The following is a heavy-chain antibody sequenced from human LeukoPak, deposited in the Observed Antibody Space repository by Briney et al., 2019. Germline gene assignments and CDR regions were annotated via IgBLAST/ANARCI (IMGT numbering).Heavy chain of an antibody. Sequence: GGSLRLSCSASGFTFSSYAMHWVRQAPGKGLEWVSVIYSGGSTYYADSVKGRFTISRDNSKNTLYLQMINLRAEDTAVYYCARGGYCSGGSCYSLYFDLWGRGTLVTVSS. V-gene: IGHV3-53*01. J-gene: IGHJ2*01. D-gene: IGHD2-15*01. CDR2: IYSGGST. CDR1: GFTFSSYA. CDR3: ARGGYCSGGSCYSLYFDL.